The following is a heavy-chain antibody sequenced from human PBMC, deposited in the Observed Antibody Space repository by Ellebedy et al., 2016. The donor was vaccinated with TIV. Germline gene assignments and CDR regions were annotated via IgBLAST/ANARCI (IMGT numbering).Heavy chain of an antibody. Sequence: MPSETLSLTCTVSGGSISSYYWSWIRQPPGKGLEWIGYIYCSGSTNYNPSLKSRVTISVDTSKNQFSLKLSSVTAADTAVYYCARDQYYGSGSYYYYYGMDVWGQGTTVTVSS. J-gene: IGHJ6*02. V-gene: IGHV4-59*01. CDR1: GGSISSYY. CDR2: IYCSGST. CDR3: ARDQYYGSGSYYYYYGMDV. D-gene: IGHD3-10*01.